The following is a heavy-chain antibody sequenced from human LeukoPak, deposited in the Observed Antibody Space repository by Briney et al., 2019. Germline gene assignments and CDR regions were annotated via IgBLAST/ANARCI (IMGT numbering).Heavy chain of an antibody. J-gene: IGHJ5*02. Sequence: PSETLSLTCSVSGGSMNTADYYRVWIRQTPGKGLEWIGRISYSGSDYYNPSLRSRVTMSVDTSKNQSSLELRSLTAADTAVYYCARRSIPAEGSFDPWGQGTLVTVSS. V-gene: IGHV4-39*01. CDR2: ISYSGSD. D-gene: IGHD6-13*01. CDR3: ARRSIPAEGSFDP. CDR1: GGSMNTADYY.